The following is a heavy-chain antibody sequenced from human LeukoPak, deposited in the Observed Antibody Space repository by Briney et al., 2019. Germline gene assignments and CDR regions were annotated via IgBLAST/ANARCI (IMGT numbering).Heavy chain of an antibody. J-gene: IGHJ4*02. D-gene: IGHD1-26*01. V-gene: IGHV4-59*08. Sequence: PSETLSLTCTVSDGSISNYYWSWIRQPPGKGLEWMGYIYYRGSTKYNPSLKSRVTISIDTSKNQVSLKLSAVTAADTAVYYCASLGGTYDYWGQGTLVTVSS. CDR1: DGSISNYY. CDR3: ASLGGTYDY. CDR2: IYYRGST.